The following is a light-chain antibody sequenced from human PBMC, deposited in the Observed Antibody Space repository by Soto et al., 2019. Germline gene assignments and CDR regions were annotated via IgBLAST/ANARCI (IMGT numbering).Light chain of an antibody. CDR3: QQYDNWSIS. Sequence: EIMVTQSPATVSVSPGERVILSCRASQRVNYNLAWFQQKPGQAPRLLMSGASTRAIGTPSRFSGRGSGTEFTLTITGLQSEDFGIYYCQQYDNWSISFGPGTKVDFK. V-gene: IGKV3D-15*01. J-gene: IGKJ3*01. CDR2: GAS. CDR1: QRVNYN.